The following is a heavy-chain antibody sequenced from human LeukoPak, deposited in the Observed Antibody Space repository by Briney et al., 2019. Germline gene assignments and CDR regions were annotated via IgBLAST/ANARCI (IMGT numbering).Heavy chain of an antibody. CDR1: ARSIRSSSYY. D-gene: IGHD6-19*01. CDR3: ARLLAVAGPRPDY. J-gene: IGHJ4*02. Sequence: PSETLSLTCTVSARSIRSSSYYSGSIRQPPGKGLEWIGSIYYSGSTYYNPSLKSRVTISVDTSKNQFSLKLSSVTAADTAVYYCARLLAVAGPRPDYWGQGTLVTVSS. CDR2: IYYSGST. V-gene: IGHV4-39*01.